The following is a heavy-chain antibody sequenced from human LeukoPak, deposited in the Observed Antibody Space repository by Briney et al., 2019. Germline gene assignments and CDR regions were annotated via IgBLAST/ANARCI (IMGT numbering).Heavy chain of an antibody. CDR1: GGSISSYY. CDR3: AKGGIAAEDYGMDV. J-gene: IGHJ6*02. Sequence: SETLSLTCTVSGGSISSYYWSWIRQPAGKGLEWIGRIYANGRTNYNPSLKSRVTMSVDTSKNQFSLKVTPVTAADTAVYYCAKGGIAAEDYGMDVWGQGTTVIVSS. V-gene: IGHV4-4*07. CDR2: IYANGRT. D-gene: IGHD6-13*01.